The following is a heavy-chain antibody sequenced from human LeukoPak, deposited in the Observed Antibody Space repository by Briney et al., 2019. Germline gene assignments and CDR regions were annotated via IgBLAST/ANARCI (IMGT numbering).Heavy chain of an antibody. CDR2: ISGSGERT. Sequence: PGGSLRLSCAASGFTFSTDAMSSVRQAPGQGLEWVSAISGSGERTYYADSVKGRFTLSRDNSKNTLYLQMNSLRAEDTAVYYCAKDRGIISDYWGQGILVTVSS. D-gene: IGHD3-10*01. CDR3: AKDRGIISDY. V-gene: IGHV3-23*01. J-gene: IGHJ4*02. CDR1: GFTFSTDA.